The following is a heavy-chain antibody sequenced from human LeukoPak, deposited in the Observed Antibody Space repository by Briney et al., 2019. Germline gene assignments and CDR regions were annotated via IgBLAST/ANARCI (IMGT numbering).Heavy chain of an antibody. CDR3: AKAGIAALQLGYYYYYMDV. CDR1: GFTFSDYY. D-gene: IGHD6-6*01. CDR2: ISSSGSTI. Sequence: GGSLRLSCAASGFTFSDYYMSWIRQAPGKGLEWVSYISSSGSTIYYADSVKGRFTISRDNSKNTLYLQMNSLRAEDTAVYYCAKAGIAALQLGYYYYYMDVWGKGTTVTVSS. J-gene: IGHJ6*03. V-gene: IGHV3-11*01.